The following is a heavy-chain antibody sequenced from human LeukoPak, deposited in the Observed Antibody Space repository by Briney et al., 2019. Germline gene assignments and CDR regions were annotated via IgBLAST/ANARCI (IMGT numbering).Heavy chain of an antibody. D-gene: IGHD4-17*01. V-gene: IGHV3-23*01. CDR3: AKGPTYGDYAFDY. J-gene: IGHJ4*02. CDR1: GFTFSSYA. Sequence: HPGGSLRLSCAASGFTFSSYAMSWVRQAPGKGLEWVSAISGSGGSTYYADSVKGRFTISRDNSKNTLYLQMNSLRAEDTAVYYCAKGPTYGDYAFDYWGQGTLVTVSS. CDR2: ISGSGGST.